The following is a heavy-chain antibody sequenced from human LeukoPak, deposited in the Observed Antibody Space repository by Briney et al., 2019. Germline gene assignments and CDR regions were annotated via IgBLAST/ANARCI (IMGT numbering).Heavy chain of an antibody. CDR3: ARAPGPGSHPTFDY. Sequence: PSETLSLTCTVSGGSISSYYWSWIRQPPGKGLEWIGYIYYSVTTYNPSLKSRVTISVDPSKNQFSLRLSSVTAADTAVYYCARAPGPGSHPTFDYWGQGTLVTVSS. D-gene: IGHD3-10*01. V-gene: IGHV4-59*01. J-gene: IGHJ4*02. CDR2: IYYSVT. CDR1: GGSISSYY.